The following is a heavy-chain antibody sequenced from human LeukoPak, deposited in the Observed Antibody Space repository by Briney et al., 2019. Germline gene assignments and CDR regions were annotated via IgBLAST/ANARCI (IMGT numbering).Heavy chain of an antibody. CDR1: GFTFSSYD. Sequence: GGSLRLSCAACGFTFSSYDMHWVRQATGKGLEWVSAIGTAGDTYYPGSAKGQFTISRENAKNSLYLQMNSLRAGDTAVYYCARAGYDYVWGSYRYSAHLRYYYYMDVWGKGTTVTVSS. V-gene: IGHV3-13*03. CDR3: ARAGYDYVWGSYRYSAHLRYYYYMDV. J-gene: IGHJ6*03. D-gene: IGHD3-16*02. CDR2: IGTAGDT.